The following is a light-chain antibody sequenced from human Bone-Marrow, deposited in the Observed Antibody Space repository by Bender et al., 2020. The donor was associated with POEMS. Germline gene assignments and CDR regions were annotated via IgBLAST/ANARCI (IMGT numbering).Light chain of an antibody. CDR2: EVT. CDR1: SSDVGGYNS. Sequence: QSALTQPPSASGSPGQSVTISCTGTSSDVGGYNSVSWYQQHPDKAPKLMIYEVTKRPSGVPDRFSGSKSGDTASLTVSGLQDEDEADYYCSSYAGSDNFVFGTGTKVTVL. V-gene: IGLV2-8*01. CDR3: SSYAGSDNFV. J-gene: IGLJ1*01.